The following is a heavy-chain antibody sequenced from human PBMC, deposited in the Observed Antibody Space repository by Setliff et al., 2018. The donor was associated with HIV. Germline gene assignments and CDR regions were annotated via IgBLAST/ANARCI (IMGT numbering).Heavy chain of an antibody. CDR2: FYYSGST. D-gene: IGHD6-19*01. CDR3: ARAPNPYSSGWYWQGNYFDY. CDR1: GGSISSYY. J-gene: IGHJ4*02. V-gene: IGHV4-59*12. Sequence: PSETLSLTCTVSGGSISSYYWSWIRQPPGKGLEWIAYFYYSGSTNYNPSLKSRVTILVDTSKNQFSLKLSSVTAADTAVYYCARAPNPYSSGWYWQGNYFDYWGQGTLVTVSS.